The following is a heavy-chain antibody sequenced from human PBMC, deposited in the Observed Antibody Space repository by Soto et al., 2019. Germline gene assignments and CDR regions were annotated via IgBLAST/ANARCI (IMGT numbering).Heavy chain of an antibody. CDR1: GYSFTSYW. V-gene: IGHV5-51*01. CDR2: IYPGDSDT. J-gene: IGHJ4*02. D-gene: IGHD6-19*01. CDR3: ARLGSIAVAETPGQFDY. Sequence: PGESLKISCKGSGYSFTSYWIGWVRQMPGKGLEWMGIIYPGDSDTRYSPSFQGQVTISADKSISTAYLQWSSLKASDTAMYYCARLGSIAVAETPGQFDYWGQGTLVTVSS.